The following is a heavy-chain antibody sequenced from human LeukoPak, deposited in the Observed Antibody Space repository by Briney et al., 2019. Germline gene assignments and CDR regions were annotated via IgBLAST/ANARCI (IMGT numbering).Heavy chain of an antibody. Sequence: ASVKVSCKASGYTFTAYYMHWVRQAPGQGLEWMAWINPNSGGANYAQKFQGRVTMTRDTSISTAYMELSRLTSGDTAVYYCARRNSSSSGLEYWGQGSLVAVSS. CDR3: ARRNSSSSGLEY. CDR2: INPNSGGA. J-gene: IGHJ4*02. CDR1: GYTFTAYY. V-gene: IGHV1-2*02. D-gene: IGHD6-6*01.